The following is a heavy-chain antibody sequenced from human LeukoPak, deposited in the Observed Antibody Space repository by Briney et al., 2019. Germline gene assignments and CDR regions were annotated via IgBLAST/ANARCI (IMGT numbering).Heavy chain of an antibody. J-gene: IGHJ6*02. CDR3: AREPTTIFGVVDRYGMDV. V-gene: IGHV3-74*01. CDR2: INSDGSST. D-gene: IGHD3-3*01. Sequence: GGSLRLSCAASGFTFSSYWMHWVRQAPGKGLVWVSRINSDGSSTSYADSVTGRFTISIDNAKNMLYLQMNSLRAEDTAVYYCAREPTTIFGVVDRYGMDVWGQGTSVTVSS. CDR1: GFTFSSYW.